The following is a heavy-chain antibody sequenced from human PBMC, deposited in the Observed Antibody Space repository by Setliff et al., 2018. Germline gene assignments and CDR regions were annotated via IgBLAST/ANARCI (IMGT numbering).Heavy chain of an antibody. J-gene: IGHJ4*01. CDR2: IYYSGRT. V-gene: IGHV4-61*10. CDR1: GGSISSGNYY. Sequence: ETLSLTCTVSGGSISSGNYYWSWIRQPAGKGLEWIGYIYYSGRTNYNPSLRSRVTISVDTSKNQFSLKVSSVTAADTAVYYCARHENDYGDYDDAFDYWGSGILVTVSS. CDR3: ARHENDYGDYDDAFDY. D-gene: IGHD4-17*01.